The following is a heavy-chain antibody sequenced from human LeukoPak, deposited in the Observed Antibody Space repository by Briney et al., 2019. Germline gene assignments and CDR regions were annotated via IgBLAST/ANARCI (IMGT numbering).Heavy chain of an antibody. J-gene: IGHJ5*02. Sequence: ASVKVSCKASGYRFTGYYIHWLRQVPGQGLEWMGWINPETGDPYYGQKFLGRVTMTRDTSNSTAYMELSSLRSGDTAVYFCATEARYGSSWYKSWFDPWGQGTLVTVSS. V-gene: IGHV1-2*02. CDR2: INPETGDP. D-gene: IGHD6-13*01. CDR1: GYRFTGYY. CDR3: ATEARYGSSWYKSWFDP.